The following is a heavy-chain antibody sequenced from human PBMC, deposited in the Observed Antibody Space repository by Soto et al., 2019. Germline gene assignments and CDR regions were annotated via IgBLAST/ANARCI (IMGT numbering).Heavy chain of an antibody. D-gene: IGHD3-22*01. J-gene: IGHJ5*02. CDR1: LDTFSGQC. CDR3: AKDRDSSGYYYVEPGDDFDP. CDR2: ISYDGSNK. Sequence: LGHSCPSSLDTFSGQCVHGVRPATGKGLGWGEVISYDGSNKYYAYSVKGRFTISRYNSKNTLYLQMNSLRAEDTAVYYCAKDRDSSGYYYVEPGDDFDPWGQGTLVTVSS. V-gene: IGHV3-30*18.